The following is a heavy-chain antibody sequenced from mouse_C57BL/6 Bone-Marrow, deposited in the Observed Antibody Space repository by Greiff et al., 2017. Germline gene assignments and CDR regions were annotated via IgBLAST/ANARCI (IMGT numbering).Heavy chain of an antibody. CDR3: AREADYPYALDY. CDR2: INPYNGGT. CDR1: GYTFTDYY. J-gene: IGHJ4*01. Sequence: DVQLQESGPVLVKPGASVKMSCKASGYTFTDYYMNWVKQSHGKSLEWIGGINPYNGGTSYNQKFKGKATLTVDKSSSTAYMELNSLTSEDSAVXYCAREADYPYALDYWGQGTSLTVSS. V-gene: IGHV1-19*01. D-gene: IGHD2-4*01.